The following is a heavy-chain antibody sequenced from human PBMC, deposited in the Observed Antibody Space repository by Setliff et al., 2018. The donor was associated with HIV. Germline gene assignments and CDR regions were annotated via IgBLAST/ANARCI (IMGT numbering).Heavy chain of an antibody. CDR1: EFTFSSYS. D-gene: IGHD3-22*01. Sequence: GGSLRLSCAASEFTFSSYSMNWVRQAPGKGLEWVSDISGGAGSTHYADSVKGRFTISRDNSKNTLYLQMNSLRAEDTAVYYCAKDGHYDSSGYSDYWGQGTLVTAPQ. J-gene: IGHJ4*02. V-gene: IGHV3-23*01. CDR3: AKDGHYDSSGYSDY. CDR2: ISGGAGST.